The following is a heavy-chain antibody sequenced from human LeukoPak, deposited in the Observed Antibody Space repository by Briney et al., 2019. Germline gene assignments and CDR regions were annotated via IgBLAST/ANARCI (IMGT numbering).Heavy chain of an antibody. CDR1: GFSINSGYS. V-gene: IGHV4-38-2*01. Sequence: SETLSLTCVVSGFSINSGYSWGWIRQPPKKGLEWIGTVYHSGSTYYNPSLESRVTILVDMSKNQFSLNLSSVTAADTAVYYCARVRGIFGVVMTNWFDPWGQGTLVTVSS. J-gene: IGHJ5*02. CDR3: ARVRGIFGVVMTNWFDP. D-gene: IGHD3-3*01. CDR2: VYHSGST.